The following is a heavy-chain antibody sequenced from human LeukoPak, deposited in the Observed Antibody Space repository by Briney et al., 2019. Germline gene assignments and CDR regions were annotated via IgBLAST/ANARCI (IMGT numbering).Heavy chain of an antibody. D-gene: IGHD6-6*01. CDR2: ISGSGGST. V-gene: IGHV3-23*01. J-gene: IGHJ3*02. CDR1: GFTFDDYA. Sequence: GGSLRLSCAASGFTFDDYAMHWVRQAPGKGLEWVSAISGSGGSTYYADSVKGRFTISRDNSKNALYLQMNGLRAEDTAVYYCAKGLEYSSSSDAFDIWGQGTMVTVSS. CDR3: AKGLEYSSSSDAFDI.